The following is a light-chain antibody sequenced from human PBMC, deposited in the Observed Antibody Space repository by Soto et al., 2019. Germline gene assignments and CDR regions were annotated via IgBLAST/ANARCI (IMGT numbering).Light chain of an antibody. CDR1: QSVSSY. CDR2: DAS. Sequence: EIVLTQSPATLSFSAGEKATLSCRASQSVSSYLAWYQQKPGQAPRLLIYDASNRPPATPARLSGSGSGPDSPLTISSLEPEVFAVYFCQQRTTWPLTFGGGTKVDIK. CDR3: QQRTTWPLT. V-gene: IGKV3-11*01. J-gene: IGKJ4*01.